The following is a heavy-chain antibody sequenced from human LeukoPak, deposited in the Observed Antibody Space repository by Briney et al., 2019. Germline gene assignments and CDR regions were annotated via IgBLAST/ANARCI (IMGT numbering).Heavy chain of an antibody. CDR2: IKQDGSEK. Sequence: PGGSLRLSCAASGFTFSSYWMSWVRQAPGKGLEWVANIKQDGSEKYYVDSVKGRFTISRDNAKNSLYLQMNSLRAEDTAVYYCARAYAPYCGDYGDYFDDWGQGTLVTVSS. CDR1: GFTFSSYW. D-gene: IGHD4-17*01. V-gene: IGHV3-7*05. CDR3: ARAYAPYCGDYGDYFDD. J-gene: IGHJ4*02.